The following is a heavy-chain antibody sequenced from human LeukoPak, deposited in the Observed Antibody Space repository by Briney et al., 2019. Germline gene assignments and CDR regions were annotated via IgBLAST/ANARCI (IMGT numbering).Heavy chain of an antibody. Sequence: PSETLSLTCTVSGGSISSSSYYWGWIRQPPGKGREWIGSIYYSGSTYYNPSLKSRVTISVDTSKNQFSLKLSSVTAADTAVYYFAREGSMIVVEHAFDIWGEGTMVTVSS. V-gene: IGHV4-39*07. D-gene: IGHD3-22*01. CDR2: IYYSGST. CDR1: GGSISSSSYY. J-gene: IGHJ3*02. CDR3: AREGSMIVVEHAFDI.